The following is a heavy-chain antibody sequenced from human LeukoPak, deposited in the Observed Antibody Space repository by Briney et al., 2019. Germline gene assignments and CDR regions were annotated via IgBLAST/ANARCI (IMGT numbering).Heavy chain of an antibody. J-gene: IGHJ4*02. Sequence: GGSLRLSCAASGFTFSSYEMNWVRQAPGKGLEWVSYISSSGSTIYYADSVKGRFTISRDNAKNSLYLQMNSLRAEDTAVYYCARDVAIFGVVIIDYWGQGTLVTVSS. CDR3: ARDVAIFGVVIIDY. V-gene: IGHV3-48*03. D-gene: IGHD3-3*01. CDR2: ISSSGSTI. CDR1: GFTFSSYE.